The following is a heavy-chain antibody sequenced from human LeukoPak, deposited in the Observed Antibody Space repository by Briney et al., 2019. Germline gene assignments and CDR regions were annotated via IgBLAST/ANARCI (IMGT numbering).Heavy chain of an antibody. J-gene: IGHJ5*02. V-gene: IGHV1-8*01. CDR2: MNPNSGNT. CDR1: GYTFTSYD. D-gene: IGHD3-10*01. Sequence: GESLKISCKASGYTFTSYDINWVRQATGQGLEWMGWMNPNSGNTGYAQKFQGRVTMTRNTSISTAYMELSSLRSEDTAVYYCASTGSGSYRKNWFDPWGQGTLVTVSS. CDR3: ASTGSGSYRKNWFDP.